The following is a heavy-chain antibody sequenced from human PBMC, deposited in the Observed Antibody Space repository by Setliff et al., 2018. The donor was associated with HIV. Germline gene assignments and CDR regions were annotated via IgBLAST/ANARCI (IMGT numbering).Heavy chain of an antibody. Sequence: GGSLRLSCAASGFTVSTYYMSWVRQAPGKGLEWVSTIYSGGSTYHADSVKGRFTLSRDTSKNTLFLQMNSLRPEDAAVYYCARVRLYGTALDLWGQGTLVTVSS. CDR2: IYSGGST. CDR3: ARVRLYGTALDL. CDR1: GFTVSTYY. D-gene: IGHD3-10*01. V-gene: IGHV3-66*02. J-gene: IGHJ5*02.